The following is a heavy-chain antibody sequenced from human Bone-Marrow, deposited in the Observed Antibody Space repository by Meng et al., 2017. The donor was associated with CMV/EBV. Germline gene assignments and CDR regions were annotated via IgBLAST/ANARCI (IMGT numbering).Heavy chain of an antibody. Sequence: GGSLRLSCAASGFTFSSYDMHWVRQATGKGLEWVSAIGTAGDTYYPGSVKGRFTISRDNAKNSLYLQMNSLRAEDTAVYYCAREYSGSYYVNYYYYGMDVWGQGTTVTVSS. CDR1: GFTFSSYD. D-gene: IGHD1-26*01. J-gene: IGHJ6*02. V-gene: IGHV3-13*01. CDR2: IGTAGDT. CDR3: AREYSGSYYVNYYYYGMDV.